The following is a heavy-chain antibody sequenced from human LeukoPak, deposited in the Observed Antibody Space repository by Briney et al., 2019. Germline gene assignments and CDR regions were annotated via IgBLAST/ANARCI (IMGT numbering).Heavy chain of an antibody. J-gene: IGHJ4*02. V-gene: IGHV4-59*01. CDR3: ARAPGGGDYAHFDY. CDR1: GGSISSYY. D-gene: IGHD2-21*02. Sequence: SETLSLTCTVSGGSISSYYWSWIRQPPGKGLEWIGYIYYSGSTNYNPSLKSRVTISVDTSKNQFSLKLSSVTAADTAVYYCARAPGGGDYAHFDYWGQGTLVTASS. CDR2: IYYSGST.